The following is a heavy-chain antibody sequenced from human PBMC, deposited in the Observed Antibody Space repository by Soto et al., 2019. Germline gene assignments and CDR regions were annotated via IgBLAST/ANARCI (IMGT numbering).Heavy chain of an antibody. CDR2: AHYSGST. Sequence: SEILSLTCTVSGGSISNSSYFWGWIRQPPGKGLEWIGSAHYSGSTYYTPSLKNRVTISVDTSKNQFSLKLSSVTAADTAVFYCVRHVRGYYYYMDVWGKGTTVTVSS. V-gene: IGHV4-39*01. CDR3: VRHVRGYYYYMDV. CDR1: GGSISNSSYF. D-gene: IGHD3-10*02. J-gene: IGHJ6*03.